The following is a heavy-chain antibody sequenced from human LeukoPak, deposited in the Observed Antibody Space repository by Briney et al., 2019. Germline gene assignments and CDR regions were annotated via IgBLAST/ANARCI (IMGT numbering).Heavy chain of an antibody. CDR2: IYYSGST. V-gene: IGHV4-39*07. D-gene: IGHD1-7*01. CDR1: GGSISSSSYY. J-gene: IGHJ4*02. CDR3: ARDSGGTLFDFDY. Sequence: PSETLSLTCTVSGGSISSSSYYWGWIRQPPGKGLEWIGSIYYSGSTYYNPSLKSRVTISVDTSKNQFSLKLSSVTAADTAVYYCARDSGGTLFDFDYWGQGTLVTVSS.